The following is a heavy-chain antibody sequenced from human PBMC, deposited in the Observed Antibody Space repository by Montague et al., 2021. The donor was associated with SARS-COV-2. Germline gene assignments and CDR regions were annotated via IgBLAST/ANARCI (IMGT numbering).Heavy chain of an antibody. Sequence: SLRLSCAASGFTFSSYWMSWVRQAPGRGLEWVANIKQDGSEKYYVDSVKGRFTISRDSAKNSLYLQMNSLRAEDTAVYYCARDRGGSGSYYSEGFDYWGQGTLVTVSS. D-gene: IGHD3-10*01. CDR2: IKQDGSEK. J-gene: IGHJ4*02. V-gene: IGHV3-7*01. CDR3: ARDRGGSGSYYSEGFDY. CDR1: GFTFSSYW.